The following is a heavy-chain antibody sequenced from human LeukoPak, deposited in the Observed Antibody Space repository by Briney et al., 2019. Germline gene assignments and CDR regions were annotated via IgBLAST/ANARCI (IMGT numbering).Heavy chain of an antibody. V-gene: IGHV5-51*01. Sequence: GESLKISCNGSGYSFTSYWIGWVRQMPGKGLEWMGIIYPGDSDTRYSPSFQGQVTISADKSISTAYLQWSSLKASDTAMYYCARTEGPVTSSGAFDYWGQGTLVTVSS. CDR2: IYPGDSDT. J-gene: IGHJ4*02. D-gene: IGHD4-17*01. CDR3: ARTEGPVTSSGAFDY. CDR1: GYSFTSYW.